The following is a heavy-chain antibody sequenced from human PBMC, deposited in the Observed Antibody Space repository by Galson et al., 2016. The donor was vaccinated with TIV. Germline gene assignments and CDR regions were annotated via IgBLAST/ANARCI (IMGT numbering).Heavy chain of an antibody. J-gene: IGHJ3*02. CDR1: GFTFSRYA. Sequence: SLRLSCAASGFTFSRYAMHWVRQAPGKGLEWVAVISHDGTNKYYSDSVRGRFTISRDNSNKMMSLQMNSLRAEETAIYYRARPITMMVVSSPSQAFDIWGQGTMVSVSS. V-gene: IGHV3-30*04. CDR3: ARPITMMVVSSPSQAFDI. CDR2: ISHDGTNK. D-gene: IGHD3-22*01.